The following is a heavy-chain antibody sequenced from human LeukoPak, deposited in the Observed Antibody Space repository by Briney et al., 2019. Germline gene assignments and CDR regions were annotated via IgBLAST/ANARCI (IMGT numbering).Heavy chain of an antibody. CDR1: GASISSYY. Sequence: PSETLSLTCIVSGASISSYYWSWIRHPAGKELEWIGRLQPSGATNYNPSLESRVTMSVDTPKNQFSLSLTSVTAADTAVYYCARDSTGTAFDPWGQGTLVTVSS. CDR3: ARDSTGTAFDP. D-gene: IGHD1-14*01. V-gene: IGHV4-4*07. J-gene: IGHJ5*02. CDR2: LQPSGAT.